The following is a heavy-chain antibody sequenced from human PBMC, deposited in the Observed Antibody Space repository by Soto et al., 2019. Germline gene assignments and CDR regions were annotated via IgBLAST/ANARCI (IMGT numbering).Heavy chain of an antibody. D-gene: IGHD6-19*01. V-gene: IGHV3-9*01. CDR3: AKDMGASGWYGFDY. J-gene: IGHJ4*02. CDR1: GFTFNHYA. CDR2: ISWNSGSI. Sequence: EVQLVESGGGLVQPGRSLRLSCAASGFTFNHYAMHWVRQAPGKGLEWVSGISWNSGSIGYGDSVKGRFTISRDNAKNSLYLQLNSLRGGDTALCYCAKDMGASGWYGFDYWGQGTLVTLSS.